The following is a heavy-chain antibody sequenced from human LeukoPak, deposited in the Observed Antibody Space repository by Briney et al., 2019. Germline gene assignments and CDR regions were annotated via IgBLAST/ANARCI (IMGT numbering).Heavy chain of an antibody. J-gene: IGHJ3*02. V-gene: IGHV4-34*01. CDR1: GGSFSGYY. CDR3: ARPPRHDFDDSRVHDAFDI. CDR2: INHSGST. D-gene: IGHD2-15*01. Sequence: SETLSLTCAVYGGSFSGYYWSWIRQPPGKGLEWIEEINHSGSTNYNPSLKSRVTISVDTSKNQFSLKLSSVTAADTAVYYCARPPRHDFDDSRVHDAFDIWGQGTMVTVSS.